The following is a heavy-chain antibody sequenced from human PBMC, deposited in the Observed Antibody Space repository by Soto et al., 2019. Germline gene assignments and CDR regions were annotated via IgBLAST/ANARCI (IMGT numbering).Heavy chain of an antibody. CDR2: IFSSGST. J-gene: IGHJ4*02. CDR1: GHAISSFY. Sequence: PSEALSLTCTVSGHAISSFYWTWIRQPPGKGLEWVGYIFSSGSTNYNPSLKSRVTISVDTSENQFSLKLTSVTAADTAVYYCARVGYCSSTPCWRIGYIEYSGQGTLVIVST. D-gene: IGHD2-2*01. V-gene: IGHV4-59*01. CDR3: ARVGYCSSTPCWRIGYIEY.